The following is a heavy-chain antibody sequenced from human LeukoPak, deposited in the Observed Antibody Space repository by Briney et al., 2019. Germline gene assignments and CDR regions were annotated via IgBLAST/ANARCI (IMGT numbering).Heavy chain of an antibody. CDR1: GGSISSGGYY. D-gene: IGHD2-2*02. V-gene: IGHV4-31*03. Sequence: SQTLCLTCTVSGGSISSGGYYWSWIRQHPGKGLEWLGYIYYSGSTYYNPSLKSRATISVDTSKNQFSLKLSSVTAADTAVYYCARSDCSSTSCYRLNWFDPWGQGTLVTVSS. CDR2: IYYSGST. CDR3: ARSDCSSTSCYRLNWFDP. J-gene: IGHJ5*02.